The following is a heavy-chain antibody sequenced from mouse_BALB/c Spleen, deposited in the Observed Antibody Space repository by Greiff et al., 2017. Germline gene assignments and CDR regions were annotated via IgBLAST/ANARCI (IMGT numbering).Heavy chain of an antibody. D-gene: IGHD2-4*01. CDR2: INPYNDGT. V-gene: IGHV1-14*01. CDR1: GYTFTSYV. J-gene: IGHJ4*01. CDR3: SRYYDYDGAYAMDY. Sequence: VQLQQSGPELVKPGASVKMSCKASGYTFTSYVMHWVKQKPGQGLEWIGYINPYNDGTKYNEKFKGKATLTSDKSSSTAYMELSSLTSEDSAVYYCSRYYDYDGAYAMDYWGQGTSVTVSS.